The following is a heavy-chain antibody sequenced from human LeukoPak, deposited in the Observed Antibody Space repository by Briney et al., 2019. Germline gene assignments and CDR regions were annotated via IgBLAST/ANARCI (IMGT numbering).Heavy chain of an antibody. CDR2: IFYSGKT. Sequence: SETLSLTCTVSNGSMTSDSYYWAWVRQPPGKGQEWIGTIFYSGKTYYSASLKSRVTVSLDTSKKNFSLRLSSVTAADTAVYYCARLWIVATWFDAWGQGALVTVSS. V-gene: IGHV4-39*02. D-gene: IGHD2-2*03. CDR3: ARLWIVATWFDA. CDR1: NGSMTSDSYY. J-gene: IGHJ5*02.